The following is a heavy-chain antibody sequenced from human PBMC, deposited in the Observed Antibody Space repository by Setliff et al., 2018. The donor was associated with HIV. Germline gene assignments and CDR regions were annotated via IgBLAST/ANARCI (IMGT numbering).Heavy chain of an antibody. CDR1: GFTFNNAW. J-gene: IGHJ4*02. V-gene: IGHV3-15*01. Sequence: GGSLRLSCLASGFTFNNAWMSWVRQTPEKGLEWVGRISSKETGGTTDYAAPVKGRFTISRDDSKNTLYLQMNSLKIEDTAVYYCTTGTRLVDWGQGALVTVSS. CDR2: ISSKETGGTT. CDR3: TTGTRLVD. D-gene: IGHD2-21*01.